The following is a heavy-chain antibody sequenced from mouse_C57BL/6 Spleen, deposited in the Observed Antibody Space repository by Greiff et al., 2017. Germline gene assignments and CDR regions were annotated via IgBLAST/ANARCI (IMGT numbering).Heavy chain of an antibody. CDR1: GFTFSDYG. Sequence: EVELQESGGGLVKPGGSLKLSCAASGFTFSDYGMHWVRQAPEKGLEWVAYISSGSSTIYYADTVKGRFTISRDNAKNTLFLKMTSLRSEDTAMYYCASAYGSSYGFAYWGQGTLVTVSA. CDR2: ISSGSSTI. V-gene: IGHV5-17*01. J-gene: IGHJ3*01. D-gene: IGHD1-1*01. CDR3: ASAYGSSYGFAY.